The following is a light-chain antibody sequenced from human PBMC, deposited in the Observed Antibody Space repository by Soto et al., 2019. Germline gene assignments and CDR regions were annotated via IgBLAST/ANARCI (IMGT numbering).Light chain of an antibody. J-gene: IGKJ4*01. CDR2: DAS. CDR3: LQYDSVPRL. V-gene: IGKV1-33*01. CDR1: HHISDY. Sequence: DIQMTQSPPSLSASVGDRVTITCQASHHISDYLNWYQQRPGKAPKLLIYDASNLQTGVPIRFRGSGSGTHFTLTISSLQPEDAATYYCLQYDSVPRLFGGGTNVEI.